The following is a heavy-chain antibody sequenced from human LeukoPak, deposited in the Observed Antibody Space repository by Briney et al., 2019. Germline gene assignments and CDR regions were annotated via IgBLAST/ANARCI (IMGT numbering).Heavy chain of an antibody. CDR3: ASLRQLERHRYYFDY. CDR1: GDSVSVYY. Sequence: QPSETLSLTCTVSGDSVSVYYWSWIRQPPGKGLEWVSAISGSGGSTYYADSVKGRFTISRDNSKNTLYLQMNSLRAEDTAVYYCASLRQLERHRYYFDYWGQGTLVTVSS. D-gene: IGHD1-1*01. V-gene: IGHV3-23*01. J-gene: IGHJ4*02. CDR2: ISGSGGST.